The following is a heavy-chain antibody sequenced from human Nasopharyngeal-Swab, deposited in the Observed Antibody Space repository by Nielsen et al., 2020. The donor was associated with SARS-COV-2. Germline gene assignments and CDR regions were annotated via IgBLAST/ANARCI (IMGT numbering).Heavy chain of an antibody. J-gene: IGHJ6*03. V-gene: IGHV3-21*01. D-gene: IGHD3-3*01. CDR2: ISSSSSYI. Sequence: WIRQPPGKGLEWVSSISSSSSYIYYADSVKGRFTISRDNAKNPLYLQMNSLRAEDTAVYYCAREDDFWSGSTDYYYYYYMDVWGKGTTVTVSS. CDR3: AREDDFWSGSTDYYYYYYMDV.